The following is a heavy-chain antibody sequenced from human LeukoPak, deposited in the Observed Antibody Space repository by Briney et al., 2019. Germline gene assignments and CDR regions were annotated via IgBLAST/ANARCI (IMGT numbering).Heavy chain of an antibody. CDR3: AKLSSSWTWGAFDI. CDR2: ISDNGGST. V-gene: IGHV3-23*01. D-gene: IGHD6-13*01. CDR1: GFTFSSYA. J-gene: IGHJ3*02. Sequence: GGSLRLSCAASGFTFSSYAMSWVRQAPGKGLEWVSGISDNGGSTYYADSVKGRFTISRDNSKNTLYLQMNSLRAEDTAVYYCAKLSSSWTWGAFDIWGQGTMVTVSP.